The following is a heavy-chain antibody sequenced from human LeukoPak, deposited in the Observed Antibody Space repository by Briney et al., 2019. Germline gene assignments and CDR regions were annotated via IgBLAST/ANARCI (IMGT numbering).Heavy chain of an antibody. D-gene: IGHD2-21*01. CDR2: IYTSGGT. Sequence: PSETLSLTCTVSGGTVSSHYWAWIRQPPGKGLEWIGYIYTSGGTTYNPSLNSRVTISVDTSKNQVSLKLISVTAADSAVYYCARPLWSERDACDFWGQGTMVTVSS. CDR1: GGTVSSHY. CDR3: ARPLWSERDACDF. J-gene: IGHJ3*01. V-gene: IGHV4-4*09.